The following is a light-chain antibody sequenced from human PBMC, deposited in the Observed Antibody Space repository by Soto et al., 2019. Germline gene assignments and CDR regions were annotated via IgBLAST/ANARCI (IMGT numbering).Light chain of an antibody. V-gene: IGLV2-14*03. J-gene: IGLJ1*01. CDR2: DVS. CDR3: CSYTSSSTPWV. CDR1: SSDVGGYNY. Sequence: QSALTQPASVSGSPGQSITISCTGTSSDVGGYNYVSWYQQHPGKAPKLMIYDVSDRPSGVSDRFSASKPGNTASLTISGLQAEDEAYYYCCSYTSSSTPWVFGTGTKVAVL.